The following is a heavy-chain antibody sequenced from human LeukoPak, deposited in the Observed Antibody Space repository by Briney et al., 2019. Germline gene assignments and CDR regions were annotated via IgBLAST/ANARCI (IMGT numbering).Heavy chain of an antibody. CDR2: ITTGRGET. D-gene: IGHD6-19*01. V-gene: IGHV1-3*03. CDR3: ARGGQQWRGGNYFDS. CDR1: GYAFTDYA. Sequence: ASVKVSCQASGYAFTDYALHWVRQAPGQSLEWMGWITTGRGETRYSQDFQRRITLTRDKSANTVYMDLSDLTSEDTAIYYCARGGQQWRGGNYFDSWGQGTLVAVSS. J-gene: IGHJ4*02.